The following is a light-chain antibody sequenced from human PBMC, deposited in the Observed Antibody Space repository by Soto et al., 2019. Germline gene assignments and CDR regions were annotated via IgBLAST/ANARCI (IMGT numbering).Light chain of an antibody. V-gene: IGKV3-20*01. J-gene: IGKJ4*01. CDR3: QQYGSSPFT. CDR1: QRVGSSY. CDR2: GAS. Sequence: EVVLTQSPGTLSLSPGEGDTLSCKATQRVGSSYLAWYQQKPGQAPRLLIYGASNRATGIPDRFSGSGSGTDFILSISRLEPEDFAVYFCQQYGSSPFTFGGGTKVEV.